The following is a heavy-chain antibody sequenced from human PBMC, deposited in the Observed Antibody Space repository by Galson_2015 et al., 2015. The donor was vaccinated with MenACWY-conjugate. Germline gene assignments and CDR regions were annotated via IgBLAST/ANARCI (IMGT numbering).Heavy chain of an antibody. J-gene: IGHJ4*02. CDR1: GFTFSSYR. CDR3: ARDSSTRAMWDGKVDPDY. Sequence: SLRLSCAASGFTFSSYRMNWVRQAPGKGLEWVSSISSSSSYIYYADSVKGRFTISRDNAKNSLYLQMNSLRAEDTAVYYCARDSSTRAMWDGKVDPDYWGQGTLVTVSS. V-gene: IGHV3-21*01. D-gene: IGHD1-26*01. CDR2: ISSSSSYI.